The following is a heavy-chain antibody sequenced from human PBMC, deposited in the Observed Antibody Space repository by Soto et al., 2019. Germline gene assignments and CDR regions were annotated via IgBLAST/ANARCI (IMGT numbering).Heavy chain of an antibody. V-gene: IGHV1-18*01. CDR3: ARAERYFDWLSENWFDP. Sequence: ASVKVSCKASGYTFTSYGISWVRQAPGQGLEWMGWISAYNGNTNYAQKLQGRVTMTPDTSTSTAYMELRSLRSDDTAVYYCARAERYFDWLSENWFDPWGQGTLVTVSS. J-gene: IGHJ5*02. D-gene: IGHD3-9*01. CDR2: ISAYNGNT. CDR1: GYTFTSYG.